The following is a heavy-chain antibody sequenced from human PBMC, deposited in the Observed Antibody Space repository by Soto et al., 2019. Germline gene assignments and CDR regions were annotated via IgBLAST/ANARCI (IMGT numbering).Heavy chain of an antibody. D-gene: IGHD2-2*02. V-gene: IGHV1-18*01. CDR3: ARDLGPAAIGLEHYYGMDV. CDR1: GYTFTSYG. Sequence: ASVKVSCKASGYTFTSYGISWVRQAPGQGLEWMGWISAYNGNTNYAQKLQGRVTMTTDTSTSTAYMELRSLRSDDTAVYYCARDLGPAAIGLEHYYGMDVWGQGTTVTVSS. J-gene: IGHJ6*02. CDR2: ISAYNGNT.